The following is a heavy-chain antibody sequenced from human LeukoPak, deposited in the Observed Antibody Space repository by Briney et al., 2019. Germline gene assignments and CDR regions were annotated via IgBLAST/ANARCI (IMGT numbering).Heavy chain of an antibody. V-gene: IGHV4-34*01. J-gene: IGHJ3*01. CDR3: ARGAALAV. D-gene: IGHD6-6*01. Sequence: SKSLSPIVTDHGVSFSCNYWSWIRQHPGKGLEWIGEINHSGSTNYNPSLKSRVTISVDTSKNQFSLKLSSVTAADTAVYYCARGAALAVWGQGTMVTVSS. CDR2: INHSGST. CDR1: GVSFSCNY.